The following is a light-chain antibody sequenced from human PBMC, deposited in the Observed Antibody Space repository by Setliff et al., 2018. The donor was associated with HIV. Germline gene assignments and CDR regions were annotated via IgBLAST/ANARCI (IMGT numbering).Light chain of an antibody. CDR3: SSFRAADAPVV. V-gene: IGLV2-14*03. CDR1: SSDVGGYNY. J-gene: IGLJ2*01. CDR2: DVT. Sequence: QSALTHPAALSGSPGQTISISCTGTSSDVGGYNYVSWYQQHPGKAPKVIIYDVTNRPSGVSNRFSGPKSANTASLTIPGLQPEDEADYYCSSFRAADAPVVFGGGAEVTVL.